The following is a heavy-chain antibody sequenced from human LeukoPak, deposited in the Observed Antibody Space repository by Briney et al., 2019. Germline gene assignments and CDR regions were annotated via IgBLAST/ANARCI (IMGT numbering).Heavy chain of an antibody. CDR1: GFNFNVYA. V-gene: IGHV3-9*01. J-gene: IGHJ4*02. CDR2: ISWNSGRI. Sequence: GTSLRLSCAASGFNFNVYAMHWVRQAPGKGLEWVSGISWNSGRIDYADSVKGRFTISRDNVKNSLSLQINSLTPEDTAFYYCAKGLYGDYVGYFDYWGQGTQVTVSS. CDR3: AKGLYGDYVGYFDY. D-gene: IGHD4-17*01.